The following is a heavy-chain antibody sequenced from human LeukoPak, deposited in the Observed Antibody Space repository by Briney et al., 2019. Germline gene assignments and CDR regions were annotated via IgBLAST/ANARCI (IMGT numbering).Heavy chain of an antibody. CDR1: GFTFSSYS. D-gene: IGHD3-10*01. V-gene: IGHV3-48*04. Sequence: QTGGSLRLSCAASGFTFSSYSMNWVRQAPGKGLEWVSYISSSSSTIYYADSVKGRFTISRDNAKNSLYLQMNSLRAEDTSVYYCAGAYGSGSYYLNWYFDLWGRGTLVTVSS. J-gene: IGHJ2*01. CDR2: ISSSSSTI. CDR3: AGAYGSGSYYLNWYFDL.